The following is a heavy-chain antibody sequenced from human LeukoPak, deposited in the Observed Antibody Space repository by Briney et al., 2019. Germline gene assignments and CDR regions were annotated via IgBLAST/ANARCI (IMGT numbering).Heavy chain of an antibody. CDR2: ISSSSSHM. CDR1: GFTFKIYS. J-gene: IGHJ4*02. D-gene: IGHD3-10*01. CDR3: ARDDTSAHFFDY. V-gene: IGHV3-21*01. Sequence: TGGSLRLSCAASGFTFKIYSMNWVRQAPGKGLEWVSSISSSSSHMYYADSVKSRFTISRDNAKNSLYLQMNTLRAEDTAVYYCARDDTSAHFFDYWGQGTLVTVSS.